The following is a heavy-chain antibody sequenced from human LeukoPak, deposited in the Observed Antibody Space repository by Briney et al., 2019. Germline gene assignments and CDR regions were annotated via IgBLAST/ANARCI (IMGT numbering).Heavy chain of an antibody. Sequence: PGGSLRLSCAASGFTFSDYYMSWIRQAPGKGLEWVSYISSSSSTLSYADSVKGRFTISRDNAKNSLFLRMNSLRAEDTAVYYCVRDVTGWPNWFDSWGQGTLVTVSS. CDR1: GFTFSDYY. J-gene: IGHJ5*01. D-gene: IGHD2-21*02. CDR2: ISSSSSTL. V-gene: IGHV3-11*01. CDR3: VRDVTGWPNWFDS.